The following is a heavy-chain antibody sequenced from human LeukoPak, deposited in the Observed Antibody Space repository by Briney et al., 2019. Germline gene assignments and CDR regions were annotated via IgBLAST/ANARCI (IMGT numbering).Heavy chain of an antibody. CDR2: TYYRSKWYT. Sequence: SQTRSLTCAISGDSVSSNSAAWNWIRQSPSRGLEWLGGTYYRSKWYTDYAVSVTSRITINPDTSKNQFSLQLNSVTPEDTAVYYCARDKDYSIDHWGQGTLVTVSS. CDR3: ARDKDYSIDH. J-gene: IGHJ4*02. D-gene: IGHD4-11*01. CDR1: GDSVSSNSAA. V-gene: IGHV6-1*01.